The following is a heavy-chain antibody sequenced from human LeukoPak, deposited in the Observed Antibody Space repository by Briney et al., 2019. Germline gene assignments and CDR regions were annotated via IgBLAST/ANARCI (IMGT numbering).Heavy chain of an antibody. V-gene: IGHV3-53*01. D-gene: IGHD3-22*01. J-gene: IGHJ4*02. Sequence: PGGSLRLSCAASGFTFSSYAMHWVRQAPGKGLEWVSVIYSGGSTYYADSVKGRFTISRDNSKNTLYLQMNSLRAEDTAVYYCARDHYYDRGYWGQGTLVNVSS. CDR3: ARDHYYDRGY. CDR1: GFTFSSYA. CDR2: IYSGGST.